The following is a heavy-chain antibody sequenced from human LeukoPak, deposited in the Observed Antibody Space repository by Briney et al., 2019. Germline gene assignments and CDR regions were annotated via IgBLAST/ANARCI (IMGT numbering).Heavy chain of an antibody. J-gene: IGHJ1*01. Sequence: SETLSLTCSVSGDSISRSDSYWDWIRQPPGKGLQWIGTICYSGRTYCSPSLKSRVTMSVDTSNNQFSLNLRSVTAADTAVYYCARRRYYDDSGYLEWGQGTLLSVSS. CDR2: ICYSGRT. D-gene: IGHD3-22*01. CDR3: ARRRYYDDSGYLE. V-gene: IGHV4-39*01. CDR1: GDSISRSDSY.